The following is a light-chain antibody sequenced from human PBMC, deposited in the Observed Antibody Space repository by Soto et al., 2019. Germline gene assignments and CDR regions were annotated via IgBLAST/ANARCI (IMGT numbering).Light chain of an antibody. V-gene: IGKV3-11*01. CDR1: QSVSSY. CDR3: QQRSNWPPYT. CDR2: DAS. Sequence: EIVLTQSPATLSLSPGERATLSSRARQSVSSYLAWYQQKPGQAPRLLIYDASNRATGIPARFSGSGSGTDFTLTISSLEPEDFAVYYCQQRSNWPPYTFGQGTKLEI. J-gene: IGKJ2*01.